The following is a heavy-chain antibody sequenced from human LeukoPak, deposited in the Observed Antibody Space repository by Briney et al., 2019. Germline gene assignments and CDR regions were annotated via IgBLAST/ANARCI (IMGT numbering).Heavy chain of an antibody. Sequence: ASVKVSCKASGYTFTGYYMHWVRQAPGQGLEWMGWINPNSGGTNYAQKFQGRVTMTRDTSISTAYMELSRLRSDDAAVYYCARDTANYGSGSPSLLYWGQGTLVTVSS. V-gene: IGHV1-2*02. D-gene: IGHD3-10*01. J-gene: IGHJ4*02. CDR1: GYTFTGYY. CDR3: ARDTANYGSGSPSLLY. CDR2: INPNSGGT.